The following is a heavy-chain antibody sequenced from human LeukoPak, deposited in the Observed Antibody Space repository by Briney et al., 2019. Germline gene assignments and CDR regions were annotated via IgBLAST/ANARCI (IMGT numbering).Heavy chain of an antibody. D-gene: IGHD1-26*01. Sequence: SVKVSCKASGATLSSYAISWVRQAPGQGLEWMGGIIPIFGTANYAQKFQGRVTITAGKSTSTAYMELSSLRSEDTAVYYCARDGRGGNWFDPWGQGTLVTVSS. CDR3: ARDGRGGNWFDP. J-gene: IGHJ5*02. V-gene: IGHV1-69*06. CDR1: GATLSSYA. CDR2: IIPIFGTA.